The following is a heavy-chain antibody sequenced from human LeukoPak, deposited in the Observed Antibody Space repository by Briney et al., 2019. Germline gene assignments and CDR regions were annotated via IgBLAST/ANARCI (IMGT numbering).Heavy chain of an antibody. D-gene: IGHD3-22*01. V-gene: IGHV2-5*02. CDR2: IYWDDDK. CDR3: AHRKVRWSYYYDSSGYSAGAFDI. CDR1: GFSLSTSGVG. Sequence: ESGPTLVNPTQTLTLTCAFSGFSLSTSGVGVGCIRQPPGKALEWLALIYWDDDKRYSPSLKSRLTITKDTSKNQVVLTMTNMDPVDTATYYCAHRKVRWSYYYDSSGYSAGAFDIWGQGTMVTVSS. J-gene: IGHJ3*02.